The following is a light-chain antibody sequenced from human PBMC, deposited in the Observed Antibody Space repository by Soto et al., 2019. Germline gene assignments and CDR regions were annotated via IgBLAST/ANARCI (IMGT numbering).Light chain of an antibody. V-gene: IGKV1-5*03. J-gene: IGKJ4*01. Sequence: IQMTQSPSTLSASVGDRVTITCWASQTIRRWWAWYQQKPGKAPLLLMNEASTLERGVPSRFSGSGSGTEFTLTISSLQPDDSATYYCQQYHMYSFTFGGGTKVQIK. CDR1: QTIRRW. CDR2: EAS. CDR3: QQYHMYSFT.